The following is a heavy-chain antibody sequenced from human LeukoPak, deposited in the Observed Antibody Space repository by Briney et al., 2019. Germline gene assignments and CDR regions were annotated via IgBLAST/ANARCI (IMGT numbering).Heavy chain of an antibody. Sequence: PSQTMSLTCTVSGVSLRSGSYYWSWIRQPAWKGLEWIGRIYTSGTTNYNPSLKSRVTISVGTSKSQFSLKLNSVTAADTAVYYCAREVSDYDILTGWIDYWGQGALVSVSS. CDR3: AREVSDYDILTGWIDY. CDR1: GVSLRSGSYY. CDR2: IYTSGTT. V-gene: IGHV4-61*02. D-gene: IGHD3-9*01. J-gene: IGHJ4*02.